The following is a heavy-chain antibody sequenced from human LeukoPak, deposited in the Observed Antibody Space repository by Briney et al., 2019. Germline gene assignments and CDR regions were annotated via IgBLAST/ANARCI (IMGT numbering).Heavy chain of an antibody. Sequence: EASVKVSCKASGYTFTGYYMHWVRQAPGQGLEWMGWINPNSGGTNYAQKFQGWVTMTRDTSISTAYMELSRLRSDDTAVYYCARDRTSGSFLFDYWGQGTLVTVSS. J-gene: IGHJ4*02. CDR2: INPNSGGT. D-gene: IGHD1-26*01. CDR3: ARDRTSGSFLFDY. CDR1: GYTFTGYY. V-gene: IGHV1-2*04.